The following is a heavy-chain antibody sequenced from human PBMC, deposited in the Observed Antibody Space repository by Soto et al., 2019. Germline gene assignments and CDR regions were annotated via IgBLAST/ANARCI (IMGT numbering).Heavy chain of an antibody. Sequence: GGSLRLSCAASGFTFDDYAMHWVRQAPGKGLEWVSGISWNSGSIGYADSVKGRFTISRDNAKNSLYLQMNSLRAEDTALYYCAKDALNIVVVPAARRNYYYYMDVWGKGTTVTVSS. CDR2: ISWNSGSI. J-gene: IGHJ6*03. CDR1: GFTFDDYA. CDR3: AKDALNIVVVPAARRNYYYYMDV. D-gene: IGHD2-2*01. V-gene: IGHV3-9*01.